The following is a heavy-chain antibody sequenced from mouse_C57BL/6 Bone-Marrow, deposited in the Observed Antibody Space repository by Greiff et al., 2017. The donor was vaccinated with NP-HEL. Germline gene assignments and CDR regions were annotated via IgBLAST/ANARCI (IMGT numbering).Heavy chain of an antibody. CDR3: AYDYDLAWFAY. CDR1: GYTFTSYW. J-gene: IGHJ3*01. Sequence: QVQLQQPGAELVKPGASVKLSCKASGYTFTSYWMQWVKQRPGQGLEWIGEIDPSDSYTNYNQKFKGKATLTVDTSSGTAYMQLSSLTSEDSAVYYCAYDYDLAWFAYWGQGTLVTVSA. CDR2: IDPSDSYT. V-gene: IGHV1-50*01. D-gene: IGHD2-4*01.